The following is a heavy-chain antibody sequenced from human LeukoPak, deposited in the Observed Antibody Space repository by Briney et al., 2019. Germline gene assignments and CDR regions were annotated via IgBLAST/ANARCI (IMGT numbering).Heavy chain of an antibody. CDR1: GFTFSSYS. V-gene: IGHV3-30*02. CDR3: AKDYYDSSGYHYFDY. D-gene: IGHD3-22*01. CDR2: IWYGGSNK. J-gene: IGHJ4*02. Sequence: GGSLRLSCAASGFTFSSYSMNWVRQAPGKGLEWVAVIWYGGSNKYYADSVKGRFTISRDNSKNTLYLQMNSLRAEDTAVYYCAKDYYDSSGYHYFDYWGQGTLVTVSS.